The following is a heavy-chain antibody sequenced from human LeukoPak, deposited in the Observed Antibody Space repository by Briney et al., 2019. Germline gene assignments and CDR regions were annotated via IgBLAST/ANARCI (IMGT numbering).Heavy chain of an antibody. CDR1: GFTFNTYS. V-gene: IGHV3-48*01. Sequence: PGGSLRLSCTASGFTFNTYSMSWVRQAPGKGLEWVSYISSRSTLYYADSVKGRFTISRDNAKNSLYLQMNSLRAGDTAVYYCARDRHGWFDPWGQGTLVTVSS. CDR3: ARDRHGWFDP. J-gene: IGHJ5*02. CDR2: ISSRSTL.